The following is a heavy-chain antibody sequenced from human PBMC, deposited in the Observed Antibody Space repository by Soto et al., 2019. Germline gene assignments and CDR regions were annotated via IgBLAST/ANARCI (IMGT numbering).Heavy chain of an antibody. D-gene: IGHD5-12*01. J-gene: IGHJ5*02. Sequence: SETLSLTCTVSGASVTSADHYWTWIRQSPGKDLEWIGYVYYSGSTVYNPSLESRVTVSLDTSKNQFSLTLTSVTGSDTAVYFCAGGRYCLSGPCFPNWFDPWGQGTQVTVSS. CDR1: GASVTSADHY. CDR3: AGGRYCLSGPCFPNWFDP. CDR2: VYYSGST. V-gene: IGHV4-30-4*01.